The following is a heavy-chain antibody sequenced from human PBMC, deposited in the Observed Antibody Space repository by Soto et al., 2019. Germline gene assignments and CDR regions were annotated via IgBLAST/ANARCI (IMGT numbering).Heavy chain of an antibody. J-gene: IGHJ5*02. CDR2: ISGSGGST. D-gene: IGHD5-12*01. Sequence: GESLKISCAASGFTFSSYAMSWVRQAPGKGLEWVSAISGSGGSTYYADSVKGRFTISRDNSKNTLYLQMNSLRAEDTAVYYCAKAGRVATILVSYNWFDPWGQGTLVTVSS. CDR1: GFTFSSYA. V-gene: IGHV3-23*01. CDR3: AKAGRVATILVSYNWFDP.